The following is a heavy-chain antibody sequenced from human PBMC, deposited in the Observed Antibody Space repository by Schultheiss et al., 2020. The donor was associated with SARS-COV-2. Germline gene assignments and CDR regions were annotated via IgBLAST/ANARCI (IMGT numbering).Heavy chain of an antibody. CDR1: GGSISRSGYY. CDR2: IYHSGDT. D-gene: IGHD4-23*01. Sequence: SQTLSLTCTVSGGSISRSGYYWGWIRQSPGKGLEWIGSIYHSGDTFYNPSLKSRVTISVDTSKNQFSLKLSSVTAADTAVYYCARGKDYGGGGWYGMDVWGQGTTVTVSS. J-gene: IGHJ6*02. CDR3: ARGKDYGGGGWYGMDV. V-gene: IGHV4-39*07.